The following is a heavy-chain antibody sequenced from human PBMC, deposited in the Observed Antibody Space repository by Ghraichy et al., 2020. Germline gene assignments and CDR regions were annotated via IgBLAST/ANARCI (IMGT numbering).Heavy chain of an antibody. CDR3: AKDPDFYESKPEY. D-gene: IGHD3-22*01. CDR1: GFTFASYA. V-gene: IGHV3-23*01. CDR2: ISGSGGIT. Sequence: GGSLRLSCAASGFTFASYAMSWVRQAPGKGLEWLTSISGSGGITYNADSVKGRFTISRDNSKNTLYLQMNSLRAEDTAVYYCAKDPDFYESKPEYWGQGTLVTVSS. J-gene: IGHJ4*02.